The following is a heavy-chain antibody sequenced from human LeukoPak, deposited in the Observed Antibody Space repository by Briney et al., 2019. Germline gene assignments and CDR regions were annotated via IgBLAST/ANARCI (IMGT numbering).Heavy chain of an antibody. D-gene: IGHD3-10*01. Sequence: SETLSLTCTVSGDSISSGDYHWSWIRQPPGKGLEWIGEINHSGSTNYNPSLKSRVTISVDTSKNQFSLKLSSVTAADTAVYYCARHGGYYYGSGSPRTSPGYWGQGTLVTVSS. CDR1: GDSISSGDYH. CDR3: ARHGGYYYGSGSPRTSPGY. V-gene: IGHV4-39*01. J-gene: IGHJ4*02. CDR2: INHSGST.